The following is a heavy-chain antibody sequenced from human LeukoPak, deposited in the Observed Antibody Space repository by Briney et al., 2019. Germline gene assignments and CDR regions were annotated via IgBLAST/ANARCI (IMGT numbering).Heavy chain of an antibody. V-gene: IGHV3-66*01. CDR1: GFTISSNS. D-gene: IGHD2-21*02. Sequence: PGGSLRLSCTASGFTISSNSMTWVRQAPGKELEWVSIIYSGGNTHYTDSVKGRFSMSRDNSRNTLSLQMHSLRAEDTAVYYCARDLLGVTATNYFDYWGQGTLVTVSS. CDR2: IYSGGNT. CDR3: ARDLLGVTATNYFDY. J-gene: IGHJ4*02.